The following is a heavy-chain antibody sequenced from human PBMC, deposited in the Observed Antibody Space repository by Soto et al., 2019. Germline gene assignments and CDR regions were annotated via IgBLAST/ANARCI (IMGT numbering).Heavy chain of an antibody. CDR2: ISSSSTYT. V-gene: IGHV3-11*03. Sequence: PGGSLRLSCAASGFTFSDYYMSWIRQAPGKGLEWVSYISSSSTYTNYADSVKGRFNISRDNAKNSLYLQMNSLRAEDTAVYYCASSLRMDVCGQGPTVTVSS. J-gene: IGHJ6*02. CDR1: GFTFSDYY. CDR3: ASSLRMDV.